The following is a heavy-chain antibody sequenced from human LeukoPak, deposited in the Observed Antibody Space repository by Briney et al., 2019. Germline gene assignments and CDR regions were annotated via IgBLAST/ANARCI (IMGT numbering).Heavy chain of an antibody. V-gene: IGHV4-34*01. CDR1: GGSFSGYY. CDR2: INHSGST. J-gene: IGHJ5*02. CDR3: ARGRITIFGADNWFDP. Sequence: SETLSLTCAVYGGSFSGYYWSWIRQPPGKGLAWIGEINHSGSTNYNPSLKSRVTISVDTSKNQFSLKLSSVTAADTAVYYCARGRITIFGADNWFDPWGQGTLVTVSS. D-gene: IGHD3-3*01.